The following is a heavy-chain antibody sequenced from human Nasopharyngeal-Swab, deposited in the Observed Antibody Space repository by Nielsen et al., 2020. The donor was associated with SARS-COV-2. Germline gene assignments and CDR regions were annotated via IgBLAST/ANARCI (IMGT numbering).Heavy chain of an antibody. CDR1: GYTFTGYY. CDR3: ARHVSAIHYYYYGMDV. D-gene: IGHD5/OR15-5a*01. V-gene: IGHV1-2*02. Sequence: ASVKVSCKASGYTFTGYYMHWVRQAPGQGLEWMGWINPNSGGTNYAQKFQGRVTITADESTSTAYMELSSLRSEDTAVYYCARHVSAIHYYYYGMDVWGQGTTVTVSS. CDR2: INPNSGGT. J-gene: IGHJ6*02.